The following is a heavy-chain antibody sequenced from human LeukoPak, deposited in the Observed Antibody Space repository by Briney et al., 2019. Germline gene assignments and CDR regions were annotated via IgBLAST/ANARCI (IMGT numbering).Heavy chain of an antibody. CDR1: GGSFSGYY. CDR3: ARVTGYMIEDYFDY. J-gene: IGHJ4*02. D-gene: IGHD3-22*01. CDR2: IYYSGST. Sequence: ASETLSLTCAVYGGSFSGYYWNWIRQPPGKGLEWIGYIYYSGSTNYNPSLKSRVTISVDTSKNQFSLKLRSVTAADTAVYYCARVTGYMIEDYFDYWGQGTLVTVSS. V-gene: IGHV4-59*01.